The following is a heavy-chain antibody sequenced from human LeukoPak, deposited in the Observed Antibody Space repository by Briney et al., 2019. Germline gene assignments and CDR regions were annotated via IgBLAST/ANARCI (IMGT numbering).Heavy chain of an antibody. J-gene: IGHJ4*02. CDR2: INPKSGVT. Sequence: SLKASCKASGYTFTGYYMHGVRQTPGQGREWMGWINPKSGVTNYAQKFQGRFTITRDTSMSTAYIDRRMRRPCKTACFFCSRGEAAGLTFDYWGQGTLVTVSS. CDR1: GYTFTGYY. V-gene: IGHV1-2*02. CDR3: SRGEAAGLTFDY. D-gene: IGHD3/OR15-3a*01.